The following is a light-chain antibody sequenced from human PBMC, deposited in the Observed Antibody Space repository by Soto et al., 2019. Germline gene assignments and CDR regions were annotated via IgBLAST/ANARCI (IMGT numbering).Light chain of an antibody. CDR3: QQLEM. CDR1: QSVSSSY. J-gene: IGKJ1*01. V-gene: IGKV3-20*01. CDR2: GAS. Sequence: EIVLTQSPGTLSLSPGERATLSCRASQSVSSSYLAWYQQKPGQAPRLLIYGASSRATGIPDRFSGSGSGTDFTLTISRLEPEDFAVYYCQQLEMFGQGTKVEIK.